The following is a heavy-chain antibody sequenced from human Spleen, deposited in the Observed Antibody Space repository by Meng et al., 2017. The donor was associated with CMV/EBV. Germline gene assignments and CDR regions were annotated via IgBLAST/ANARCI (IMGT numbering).Heavy chain of an antibody. J-gene: IGHJ6*02. V-gene: IGHV1-69*02. D-gene: IGHD3-16*02. CDR1: GDTIGSFT. Sequence: SVKVSCKASGDTIGSFTISWVRQAPGQGLEWMGRIIPILGIANYAQKFQGRVTITADKSTNTAYMGLSSLRSEDTAVYYCARPLNYDYVWGSYRPEGYGMDVWGQGTTVTVSS. CDR2: IIPILGIA. CDR3: ARPLNYDYVWGSYRPEGYGMDV.